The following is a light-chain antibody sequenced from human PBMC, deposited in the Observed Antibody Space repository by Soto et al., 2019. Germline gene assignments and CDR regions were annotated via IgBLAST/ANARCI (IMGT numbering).Light chain of an antibody. Sequence: QAVVTQPPSVSGAPGQRVTISCTGGSSNIGAGYDVHWYQQLPGTAPKLLIYRNTNRPSGVPDRFSGSKSGTSASLAITGLQAEDETDYYCQSYDSSLSTWVFGGGTKLTVL. J-gene: IGLJ3*02. CDR1: SSNIGAGYD. V-gene: IGLV1-40*01. CDR3: QSYDSSLSTWV. CDR2: RNT.